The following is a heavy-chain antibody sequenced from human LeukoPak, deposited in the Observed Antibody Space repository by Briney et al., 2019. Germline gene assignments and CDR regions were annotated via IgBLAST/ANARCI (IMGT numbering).Heavy chain of an antibody. CDR3: ARGNNGFDF. J-gene: IGHJ4*02. CDR1: GFRFSSHW. D-gene: IGHD4-23*01. Sequence: GGSLRLSYEASGFRFSSHWMYWVRQVPGNGLVWVSGINNDGSNTWYADSVKGRFTISRDNARNTLYLQMNSLRAEDTAVYYCARGNNGFDFWGQGTLVTVSS. CDR2: INNDGSNT. V-gene: IGHV3-74*01.